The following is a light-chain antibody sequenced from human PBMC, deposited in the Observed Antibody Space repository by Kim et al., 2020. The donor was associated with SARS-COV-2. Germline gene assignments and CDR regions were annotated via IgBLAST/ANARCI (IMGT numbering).Light chain of an antibody. V-gene: IGKV1-39*01. CDR3: QQSHSSSPIT. CDR1: QSINTY. J-gene: IGKJ5*01. CDR2: GAS. Sequence: DIQMTQSPSSLSASVGDRVTITCRVSQSINTYLNWYQQKPGKAPKLLIYGASNLQSGVPSRFSGSGSGTDFTLTISSLRPEDFATYYCQQSHSSSPITFGQGTRLEIK.